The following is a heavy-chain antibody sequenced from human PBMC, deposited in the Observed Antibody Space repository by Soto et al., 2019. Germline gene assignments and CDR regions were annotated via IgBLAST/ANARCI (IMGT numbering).Heavy chain of an antibody. Sequence: PSETLSLTCAVYGGSFSGYYWSWIRQPPGKGLEWIGEINHSGSTKYNPSLKSRVTISVDTSKNQFSLKLSSVTAADTAVYYCARRIQLWFRAYYYYGMDVWGQGTTVTVSS. V-gene: IGHV4-34*01. J-gene: IGHJ6*02. CDR2: INHSGST. CDR3: ARRIQLWFRAYYYYGMDV. D-gene: IGHD5-18*01. CDR1: GGSFSGYY.